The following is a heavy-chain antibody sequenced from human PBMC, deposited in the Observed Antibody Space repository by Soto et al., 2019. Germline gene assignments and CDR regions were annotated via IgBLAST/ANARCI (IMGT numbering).Heavy chain of an antibody. CDR1: GDSLRRYF. D-gene: IGHD4-17*01. Sequence: PSETLSLTCTVSGDSLRRYFWNWIRQPPGKGLEWIAYIHFGGSTNYNPSLKSRVTMSVXXXXXXFXLXLXXXAAAXTAIYYCARSDYGEFDYWGQGVLVTVSS. V-gene: IGHV4-59*01. J-gene: IGHJ4*02. CDR2: IHFGGST. CDR3: ARSDYGEFDY.